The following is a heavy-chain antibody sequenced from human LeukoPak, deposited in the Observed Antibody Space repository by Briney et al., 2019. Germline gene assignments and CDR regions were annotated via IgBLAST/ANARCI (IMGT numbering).Heavy chain of an antibody. CDR1: GYTFTSYD. J-gene: IGHJ6*03. V-gene: IGHV1-8*01. Sequence: ASVKVSXKASGYTFTSYDINWVRQATGQGLEWMGWMNPNSGNTGYAQKFQGRVTMTRNTSISTAYMELSSLRSEDTAVYYCARGSRSSVTIFGVVTGLYYYYMDVWGKGTTVTVSS. CDR2: MNPNSGNT. D-gene: IGHD3-3*01. CDR3: ARGSRSSVTIFGVVTGLYYYYMDV.